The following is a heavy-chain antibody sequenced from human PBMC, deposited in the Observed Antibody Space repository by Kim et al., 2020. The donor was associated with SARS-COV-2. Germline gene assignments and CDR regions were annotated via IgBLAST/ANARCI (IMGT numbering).Heavy chain of an antibody. V-gene: IGHV3-30-3*01. CDR2: ISYDGSNK. Sequence: GGSLRLSCAASGFSFSSCAMNWVRQAPGKGLEWVAVISYDGSNKYYADSVKGRFTISRDNSKNTLYLQMNSLRGEDTALYYCARDQWARLRGATYSYYG. CDR3: ARDQWARLRGATYSYYG. J-gene: IGHJ6*01. CDR1: GFSFSSCA. D-gene: IGHD3-10*01.